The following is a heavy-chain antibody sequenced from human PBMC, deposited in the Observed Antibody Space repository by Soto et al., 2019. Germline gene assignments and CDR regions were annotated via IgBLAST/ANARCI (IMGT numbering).Heavy chain of an antibody. CDR1: GFSISDHY. Sequence: GGSLRLSCAASGFSISDHYMDWVRQAPGKGLEWVGRIRNRANGYTTEHAASVKGRFTVSRDDSDNSLYLQMNRLRTEDTAVYYCARVIGNSPAWPWGQGTLVTVSS. V-gene: IGHV3-72*01. CDR2: IRNRANGYTT. J-gene: IGHJ5*02. CDR3: ARVIGNSPAWP. D-gene: IGHD5-12*01.